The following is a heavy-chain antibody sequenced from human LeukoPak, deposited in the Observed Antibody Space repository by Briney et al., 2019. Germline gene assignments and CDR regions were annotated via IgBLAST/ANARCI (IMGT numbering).Heavy chain of an antibody. J-gene: IGHJ4*02. CDR2: ISYDGSNK. CDR3: AREKAVNIAAAGTIDY. Sequence: PGGSLRLSCAASGFTFSGYAMHWVRQAPGKGLEWVAVISYDGSNKYYADSVKGRFTISRDNSKNTLYLQMNSLRAEDTAVYYCAREKAVNIAAAGTIDYWGQGTLVTVSS. CDR1: GFTFSGYA. V-gene: IGHV3-30-3*01. D-gene: IGHD6-13*01.